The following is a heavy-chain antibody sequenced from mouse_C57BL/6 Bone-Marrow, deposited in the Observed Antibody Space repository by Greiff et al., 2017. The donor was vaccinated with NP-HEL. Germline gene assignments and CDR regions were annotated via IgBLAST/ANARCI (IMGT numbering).Heavy chain of an antibody. D-gene: IGHD1-1*01. CDR2: IDPEDGET. CDR1: GFNIKDYY. Sequence: EVQVVESGAELVKPGASVKLSCTASGFNIKDYYMHWVKQRTEQGLAWIGRIDPEDGETKYAPKFQGKATITADTSSNTAYLQLSSLTSEDTAVYYCAPLITTVVARRYFDVWGTGTTVTVSS. J-gene: IGHJ1*03. V-gene: IGHV14-2*01. CDR3: APLITTVVARRYFDV.